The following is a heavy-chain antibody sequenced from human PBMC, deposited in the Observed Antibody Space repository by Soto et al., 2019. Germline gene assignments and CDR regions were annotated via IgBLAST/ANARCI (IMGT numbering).Heavy chain of an antibody. J-gene: IGHJ4*02. CDR3: ARDDDYGDNGLDY. Sequence: QVQLVESGGGAVQPGRSLRLSCEASGFTFSHYGMHWVRQAPGKGLEWVAVILNDGSRQHYADSVKGRLTISRDNSKTTLYLDMNSLRVEDTAVYYCARDDDYGDNGLDYWGQGTLVTVSS. D-gene: IGHD4-17*01. CDR1: GFTFSHYG. CDR2: ILNDGSRQ. V-gene: IGHV3-33*01.